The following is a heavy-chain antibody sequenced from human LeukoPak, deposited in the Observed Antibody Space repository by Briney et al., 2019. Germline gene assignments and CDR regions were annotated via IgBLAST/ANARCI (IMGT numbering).Heavy chain of an antibody. CDR2: IYYSGST. CDR1: GGSISSGGYY. CDR3: ARLGAGPTYYDFWSGYSSFYFDY. Sequence: PSETLSLTCTVFGGSISSGGYYWSWIRQHPGKGLEWIGYIYYSGSTYYNPSLKSRVTISVDTSKNQFSLKLSSVTAADTAVYYCARLGAGPTYYDFWSGYSSFYFDYWGQGTLVTVSS. V-gene: IGHV4-31*03. D-gene: IGHD3-3*01. J-gene: IGHJ4*02.